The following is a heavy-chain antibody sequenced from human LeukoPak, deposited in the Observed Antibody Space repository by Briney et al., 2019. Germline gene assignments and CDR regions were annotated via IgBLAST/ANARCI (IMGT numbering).Heavy chain of an antibody. CDR3: ARHGVLRYIDD. CDR2: IHRDGQT. D-gene: IGHD3-9*01. J-gene: IGHJ4*02. Sequence: GGSLRLSCAASGFTVSSNYVSWVRQAPGKGLEWVSVIHRDGQTYYADSVKGRFTISRDSSQNTLYLQMNSLRADDTAVYYCARHGVLRYIDDWGQGTLVTVFS. CDR1: GFTVSSNY. V-gene: IGHV3-53*01.